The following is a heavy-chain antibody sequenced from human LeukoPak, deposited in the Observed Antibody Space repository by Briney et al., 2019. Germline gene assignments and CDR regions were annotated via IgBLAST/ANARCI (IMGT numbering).Heavy chain of an antibody. CDR2: INPNSGGT. Sequence: GASVKVSCKASGYTFTGYYMHWVRQAPGQGLEWMGWINPNSGGTNYPQKFQGRVTMTRDTSISAAYMELSRLRSDDTAVYYCAREPSSSWLNRPPHNWFDPWGQGTLVTVSS. CDR3: AREPSSSWLNRPPHNWFDP. D-gene: IGHD6-13*01. CDR1: GYTFTGYY. V-gene: IGHV1-2*02. J-gene: IGHJ5*02.